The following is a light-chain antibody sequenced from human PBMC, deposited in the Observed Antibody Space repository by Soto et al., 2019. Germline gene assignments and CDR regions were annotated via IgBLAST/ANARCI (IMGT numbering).Light chain of an antibody. V-gene: IGKV1-39*01. CDR2: AAS. Sequence: IRLNKSPSSLSASVGDRVTITCRASQSISDYLNWYQKKPGEAPNVLIYAASSLQSGVPSRFSGSGSETDFTLTISSLQPEDFATYYCQQSFITPWTFGQGGNVDIK. J-gene: IGKJ1*01. CDR1: QSISDY. CDR3: QQSFITPWT.